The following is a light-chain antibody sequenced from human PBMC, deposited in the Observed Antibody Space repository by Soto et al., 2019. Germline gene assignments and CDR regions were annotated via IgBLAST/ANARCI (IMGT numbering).Light chain of an antibody. J-gene: IGKJ2*02. Sequence: DIQMTHSLSTLPPLEGERLTITGRAIKIIISGLAWYQQKPGKAPKLLIYDASSLESGVPSRFSGSGSGTEFTLTISSLQPDDFATYYCQQYNSYSRTFGQGTKLEIK. V-gene: IGKV1-5*01. CDR1: KIIISG. CDR2: DAS. CDR3: QQYNSYSRT.